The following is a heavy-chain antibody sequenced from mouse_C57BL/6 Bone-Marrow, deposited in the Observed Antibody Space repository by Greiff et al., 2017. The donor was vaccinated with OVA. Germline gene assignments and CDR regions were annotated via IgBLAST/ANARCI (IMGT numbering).Heavy chain of an antibody. CDR1: GFNIKDYY. J-gene: IGHJ3*01. Sequence: EVQLQQSGAELVRPGASVKLSCTASGFNIKDYYMHWVKQRPEQGLEWIGRIDPEDGDTEYAPKFQGKATMTADTSSNTAYLQLSSLTSEDTAVYYCTSSYYSNPVAYWGQGTLVTVSA. CDR2: IDPEDGDT. V-gene: IGHV14-1*01. CDR3: TSSYYSNPVAY. D-gene: IGHD2-5*01.